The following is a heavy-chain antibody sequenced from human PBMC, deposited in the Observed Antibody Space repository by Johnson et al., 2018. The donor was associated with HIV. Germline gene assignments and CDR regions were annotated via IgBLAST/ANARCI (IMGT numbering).Heavy chain of an antibody. CDR3: ARHQSSGYYHGYAFDI. D-gene: IGHD3-22*01. CDR2: ISTIGSTI. J-gene: IGHJ3*02. V-gene: IGHV3-11*04. Sequence: VQLVESGGGLVKPGGSLRLSCAASGFTFSDYYMSWIRQAPGKGLEWVSYISTIGSTIYYADSVKGHFTISRDNAKKSLYLQMNSLRAEDTAVYYCARHQSSGYYHGYAFDIWGQGSMVTVCS. CDR1: GFTFSDYY.